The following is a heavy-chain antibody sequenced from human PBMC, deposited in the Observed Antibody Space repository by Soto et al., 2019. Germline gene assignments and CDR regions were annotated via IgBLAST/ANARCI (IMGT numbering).Heavy chain of an antibody. CDR1: GDSMSSSDYY. Sequence: QLQLHESGPGLVKPSETLSLTCAVSGDSMSSSDYYWGWIRQPPGKGLEWIGSIYYSGSTYYNPSLQSRVAISVDTSKNQFSLTLKSVTAADTAIYYCARRTVNIRTFYSGLKTHCFDYWGQGAPVTVSS. V-gene: IGHV4-39*01. D-gene: IGHD6-19*01. CDR3: ARRTVNIRTFYSGLKTHCFDY. J-gene: IGHJ4*02. CDR2: IYYSGST.